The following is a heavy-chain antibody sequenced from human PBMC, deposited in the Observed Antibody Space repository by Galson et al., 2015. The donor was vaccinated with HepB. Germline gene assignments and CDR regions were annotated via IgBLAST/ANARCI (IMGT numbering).Heavy chain of an antibody. CDR3: ARTGGYCSSTSCYKAYYYGMDV. D-gene: IGHD2-2*02. CDR2: INHSEST. Sequence: SETLSLTCAVYGGSFSGYYWSWIRQPPGKGLEWIGEINHSESTNYNPSLKSRVTISVDTSKNQFSLKLSSVTAADTAVYYCARTGGYCSSTSCYKAYYYGMDVWGQGTTVTVSS. J-gene: IGHJ6*02. V-gene: IGHV4-34*01. CDR1: GGSFSGYY.